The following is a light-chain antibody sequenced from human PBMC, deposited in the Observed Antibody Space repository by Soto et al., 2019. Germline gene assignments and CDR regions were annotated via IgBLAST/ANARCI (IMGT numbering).Light chain of an antibody. CDR1: SSDVGGYNY. Sequence: QSALTQPASVSGSPGQSIAISCTGTSSDVGGYNYVSWYQQHPGKAPKLIIYELSNRPSGVSNRFSGSKSGNTASLTISGRQAEDEADYYCNSYTSKSTGVFGTGTKLTVL. CDR2: ELS. J-gene: IGLJ1*01. V-gene: IGLV2-14*01. CDR3: NSYTSKSTGV.